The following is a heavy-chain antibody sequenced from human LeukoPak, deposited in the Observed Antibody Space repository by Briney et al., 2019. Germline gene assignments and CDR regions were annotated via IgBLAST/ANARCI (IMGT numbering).Heavy chain of an antibody. D-gene: IGHD3-10*01. Sequence: GGSLRLSCAASGFTFSSYGMHWVRQAPGKGLEWVAVISYDGSNKYYADSVKGRFTISRDNSKNTLYLQMNSLRAEDTAVYYCAKDDPSSRFDYWGQGTPVTVSS. V-gene: IGHV3-30*18. CDR3: AKDDPSSRFDY. J-gene: IGHJ4*02. CDR1: GFTFSSYG. CDR2: ISYDGSNK.